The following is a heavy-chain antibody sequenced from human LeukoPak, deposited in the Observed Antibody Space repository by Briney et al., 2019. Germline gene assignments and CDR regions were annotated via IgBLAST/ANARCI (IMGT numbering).Heavy chain of an antibody. J-gene: IGHJ3*02. CDR1: GYTFTSYG. CDR3: ARKKDPDAFDI. Sequence: GASVKVSCKASGYTFTSYGISWVRQAPGQGLEWMGWISAYNGNTNYAQKFQGRVTMTRNTSISTAYMELSSLRSEDTAVYYCARKKDPDAFDIWGQGTMVTVSS. CDR2: ISAYNGNT. V-gene: IGHV1-18*01.